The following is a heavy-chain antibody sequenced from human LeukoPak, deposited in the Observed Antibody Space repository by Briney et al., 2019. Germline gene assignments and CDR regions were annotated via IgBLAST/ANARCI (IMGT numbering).Heavy chain of an antibody. CDR2: IYSGGNT. CDR1: GFTVSNNY. V-gene: IGHV3-66*01. D-gene: IGHD5-18*01. CDR3: ARARAYSYGSDFDY. J-gene: IGHJ4*02. Sequence: PGGSLRLSCAASGFTVSNNYMSWVRQAPGKGLEWVSLIYSGGNTYHADSVKGRFTISRDNSKNTLYLQMNSLRAEDTAVYYCARARAYSYGSDFDYWGQGTLVTVSS.